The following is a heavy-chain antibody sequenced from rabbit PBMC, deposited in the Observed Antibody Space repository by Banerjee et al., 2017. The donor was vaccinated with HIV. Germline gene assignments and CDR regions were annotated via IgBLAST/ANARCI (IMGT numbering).Heavy chain of an antibody. CDR2: IYTGSSTT. V-gene: IGHV1S45*01. CDR1: GLDFSYTYY. CDR3: ARNNATGTTYDL. D-gene: IGHD7-1*01. Sequence: QEQLEESGGGLVKPEGSLTLTCTASGLDFSYTYYMCWVRQAPGKGLEWIACIYTGSSTTYYANWAKGRFTISKTSSTTVTLQMTSLTAADTATYFCARNNATGTTYDLWGQGTLVTVS. J-gene: IGHJ4*01.